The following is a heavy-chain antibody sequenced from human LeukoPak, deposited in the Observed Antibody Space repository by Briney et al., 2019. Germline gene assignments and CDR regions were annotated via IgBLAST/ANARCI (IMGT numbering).Heavy chain of an antibody. V-gene: IGHV3-23*01. J-gene: IGHJ3*02. CDR1: GFTFSSYA. D-gene: IGHD2-2*01. Sequence: PGGSLRLSCTASGFTFSSYAMSWVRQAPGKGLEWVSAISGSGGSTHYADSVKGRFTISRDNSKNTLYLQMNSLRAEDTAVYYCAGWSVVVPARPEAFDIWGQGTMVTVSS. CDR3: AGWSVVVPARPEAFDI. CDR2: ISGSGGST.